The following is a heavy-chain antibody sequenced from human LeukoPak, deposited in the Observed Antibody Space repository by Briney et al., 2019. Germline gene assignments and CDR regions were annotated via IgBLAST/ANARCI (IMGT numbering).Heavy chain of an antibody. CDR1: GFTFSSYA. CDR3: ARKGCSSTSCYRVNGMDV. V-gene: IGHV3-30-3*01. D-gene: IGHD2-2*01. J-gene: IGHJ6*02. CDR2: ISYDGSNK. Sequence: KAGGSLRLSCAASGFTFSSYAMHWVRQAPGKGLEWVAVISYDGSNKYYADSVKGPFTISRDNSKNTLYLQMNSLRAEDTAVYYCARKGCSSTSCYRVNGMDVWGQGTTVTVSS.